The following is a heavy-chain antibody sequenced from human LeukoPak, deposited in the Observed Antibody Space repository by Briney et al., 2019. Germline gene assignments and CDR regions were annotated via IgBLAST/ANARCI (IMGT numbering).Heavy chain of an antibody. CDR1: GYTFTSYY. D-gene: IGHD5-18*01. CDR2: INPSGGST. Sequence: ASVKVSCKASGYTFTSYYMHWVRQAPGQGLEWMGIINPSGGSTSYAQKFQGRVTMTRDTSTSTVYMELSSLRSEDTAVYYCARVGDTAMVRHTFDIWGQGTMVTVSS. V-gene: IGHV1-46*01. CDR3: ARVGDTAMVRHTFDI. J-gene: IGHJ3*02.